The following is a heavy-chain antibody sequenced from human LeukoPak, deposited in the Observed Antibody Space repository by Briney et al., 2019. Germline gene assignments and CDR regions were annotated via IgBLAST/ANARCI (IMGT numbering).Heavy chain of an antibody. CDR3: ASGKRSGGYPDAFDI. CDR2: ISSSSSTI. D-gene: IGHD1-26*01. J-gene: IGHJ3*02. Sequence: GGSLRLSCAASGFTFSSYSMNWVRQAPGKGLEWVSYISSSSSTIYYADSVKGRFTISRDNAKNSLYLQMNSLRDEDTAVYYCASGKRSGGYPDAFDIWGQGTMVTVSS. V-gene: IGHV3-48*02. CDR1: GFTFSSYS.